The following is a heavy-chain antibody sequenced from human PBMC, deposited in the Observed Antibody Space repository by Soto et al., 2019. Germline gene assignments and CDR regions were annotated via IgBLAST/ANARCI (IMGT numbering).Heavy chain of an antibody. V-gene: IGHV1-46*03. CDR1: GYTFTSYY. CDR2: INPSGGST. CDR3: ARNLDSWEVRGVPRSYDAFDI. Sequence: QVQLVQSGAEVKKPGASVKVSCKASGYTFTSYYMHWVRQAPGQGLEWMGIINPSGGSTSYAQKFQGRVTMTRDTSTSTVYMELSSLRSEDTAVYYCARNLDSWEVRGVPRSYDAFDIWGQGTMVTVSS. D-gene: IGHD3-10*01. J-gene: IGHJ3*02.